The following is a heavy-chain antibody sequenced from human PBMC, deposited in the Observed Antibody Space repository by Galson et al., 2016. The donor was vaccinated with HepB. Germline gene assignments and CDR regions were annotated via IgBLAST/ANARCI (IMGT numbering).Heavy chain of an antibody. J-gene: IGHJ3*02. Sequence: SVKVSFKASGGTLSSYDISWVRQAPGQGLEWMGGIIPIYDTANYAQKFQGRVTITADKSTSTVYMGLSSLTSEDTAVYYCARDGIVVVGLDAFDIWGQGTVVTVSS. V-gene: IGHV1-69*06. CDR3: ARDGIVVVGLDAFDI. CDR2: IIPIYDTA. D-gene: IGHD3-22*01. CDR1: GGTLSSYD.